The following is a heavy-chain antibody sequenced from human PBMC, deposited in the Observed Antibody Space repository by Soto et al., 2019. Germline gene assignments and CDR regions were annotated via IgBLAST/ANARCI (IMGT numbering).Heavy chain of an antibody. D-gene: IGHD3-3*01. Sequence: ASETLSLTYTVSGGSTSSYYWSWIRQPPGKGLEWIGYIYYSGSTNYNPSLKSRVTISVDTSKNQFSLKLSSVTAADTAVYYCARGSGDPIFGVVQAYYNWFDPWGQGTLVTVSS. CDR3: ARGSGDPIFGVVQAYYNWFDP. CDR2: IYYSGST. CDR1: GGSTSSYY. J-gene: IGHJ5*02. V-gene: IGHV4-59*01.